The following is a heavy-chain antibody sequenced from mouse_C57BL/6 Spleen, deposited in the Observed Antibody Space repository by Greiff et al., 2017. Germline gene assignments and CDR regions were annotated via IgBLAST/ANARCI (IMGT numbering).Heavy chain of an antibody. CDR2: IWSGGST. CDR3: AKRGNSPMDY. Sequence: QVQLKQSGPGLVQPSQSLSITCTVSGFSLTSYGVHWVRQPPGKGLEWLGVIWSGGSTDYNAAFISRLSISKDNSKSQVFFKMNSLQADDTAIYYCAKRGNSPMDYWGQGTSVTVSS. CDR1: GFSLTSYG. D-gene: IGHD2-1*01. J-gene: IGHJ4*01. V-gene: IGHV2-4*01.